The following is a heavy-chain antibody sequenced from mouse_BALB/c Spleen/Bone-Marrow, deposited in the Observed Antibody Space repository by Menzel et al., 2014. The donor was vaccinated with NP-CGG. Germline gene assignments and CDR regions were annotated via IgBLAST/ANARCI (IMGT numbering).Heavy chain of an antibody. Sequence: VQLKQSGAELVKSGASVKLSCTASGFNIKDTYIHWVKRRPEQGLEWIGRIDPENGNIKYDPKFQVKATITADTSSNTAYLQLSSLTSEDTAVYYCTRRGFDFWGQGSTLTVSS. V-gene: IGHV14-3*02. CDR1: GFNIKDTY. J-gene: IGHJ2*01. CDR2: IDPENGNI. CDR3: TRRGFDF.